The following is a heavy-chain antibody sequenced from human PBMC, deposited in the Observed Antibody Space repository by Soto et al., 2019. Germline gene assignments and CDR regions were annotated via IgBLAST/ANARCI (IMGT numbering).Heavy chain of an antibody. D-gene: IGHD6-19*01. V-gene: IGHV3-9*01. CDR2: INWNSGSI. Sequence: EVQLVESGGGLVQPGRSLRLSCAASGFTFDDYAMHWVRQVPGKGLEWVSGINWNSGSIGYGDSVKGRFAISRDNGKESVQLQMSGRSGEETGFYYGVKDGSMGWYGGDLGHWGQGTVVTVSS. J-gene: IGHJ1*01. CDR1: GFTFDDYA. CDR3: VKDGSMGWYGGDLGH.